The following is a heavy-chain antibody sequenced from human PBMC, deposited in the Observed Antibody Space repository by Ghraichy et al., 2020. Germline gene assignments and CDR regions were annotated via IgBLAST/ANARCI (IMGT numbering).Heavy chain of an antibody. CDR3: ARGYYGSKSYYSFDY. Sequence: SQTLSLTCTVSGGSISNYYWSWIRQPPGKGLEWIGYIYYTGSTNYNPSLKSRVTISVDTSKKQFSLNLSSVTAADTAAYYCARGYYGSKSYYSFDYWGQGTLVTVSS. D-gene: IGHD3-10*01. CDR1: GGSISNYY. V-gene: IGHV4-59*01. J-gene: IGHJ4*02. CDR2: IYYTGST.